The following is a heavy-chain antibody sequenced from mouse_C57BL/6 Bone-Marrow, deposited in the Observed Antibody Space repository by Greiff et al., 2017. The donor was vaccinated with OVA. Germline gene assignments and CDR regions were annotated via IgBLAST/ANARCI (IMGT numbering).Heavy chain of an antibody. J-gene: IGHJ4*01. V-gene: IGHV1-82*01. CDR3: ARWTMVTLGDDAMDY. CDR1: GYAFSSSW. D-gene: IGHD2-2*01. CDR2: IYPGDGDT. Sequence: VQLQQSGPELVKPGASVKISCKASGYAFSSSWMNWVKQRPGKGLEWIGRIYPGDGDTNYNGKFKGKATLTADKSSSTAYMQLSSLTSEDSAVYFCARWTMVTLGDDAMDYWGQGTSVTVSS.